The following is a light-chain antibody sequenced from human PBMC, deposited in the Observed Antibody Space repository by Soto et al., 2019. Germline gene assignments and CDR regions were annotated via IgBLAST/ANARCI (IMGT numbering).Light chain of an antibody. CDR2: GAS. V-gene: IGKV3-15*01. CDR1: QSLDII. J-gene: IGKJ5*01. CDR3: QQRSNWPPIT. Sequence: EIVLTQSPATLSVSPGERVTLSCRAGQSLDIILAWYQQKPGQAPRLLIYGASTRATGIPARFSGSGSGTEFTLTISSLEPEDFAVYYCQQRSNWPPITFGQGTRLEIK.